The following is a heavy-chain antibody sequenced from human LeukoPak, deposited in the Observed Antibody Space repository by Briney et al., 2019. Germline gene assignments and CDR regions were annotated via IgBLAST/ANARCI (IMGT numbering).Heavy chain of an antibody. J-gene: IGHJ4*02. CDR1: GFTFSSYA. Sequence: GGSLRLSCAASGFTFSSYAMHWVRQAPGKGLEDVSAIRSNGGSTYYADSVKDRFTISRDNSKNTLYLQMSSLRTEDTAVYYCSSFDYWGQGTLVTVSS. D-gene: IGHD6-19*01. CDR3: SSFDY. V-gene: IGHV3-64D*06. CDR2: IRSNGGST.